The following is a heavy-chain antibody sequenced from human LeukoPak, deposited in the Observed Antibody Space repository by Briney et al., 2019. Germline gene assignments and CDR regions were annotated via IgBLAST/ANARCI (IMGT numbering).Heavy chain of an antibody. D-gene: IGHD6-19*01. J-gene: IGHJ5*02. CDR2: ISDSGST. Sequence: SETLSLTCIVSGASVSSYYWSWIRQPPGQGLEWIGYISDSGSTNYNPFLKSRITISVDTAGNQFSLWLSSVTAADTAVYYCARDGALAVAATGWFDPWGQGTLVTVSS. CDR3: ARDGALAVAATGWFDP. CDR1: GASVSSYY. V-gene: IGHV4-59*02.